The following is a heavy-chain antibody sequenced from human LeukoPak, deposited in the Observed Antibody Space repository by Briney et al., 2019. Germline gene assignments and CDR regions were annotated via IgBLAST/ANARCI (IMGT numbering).Heavy chain of an antibody. J-gene: IGHJ3*02. CDR1: GGSISGYN. CDR3: ARRDYGGNLPYAFDI. V-gene: IGHV4-59*08. Sequence: SSETLSLTCIVSGGSISGYNWGWIRQPPGEGLEWIGYISYSGTTKYNPSLKSRLTLSVDKSKNQVSLRLRSVTAADTAVYYCARRDYGGNLPYAFDIWGQGTLVTVSS. CDR2: ISYSGTT. D-gene: IGHD4-23*01.